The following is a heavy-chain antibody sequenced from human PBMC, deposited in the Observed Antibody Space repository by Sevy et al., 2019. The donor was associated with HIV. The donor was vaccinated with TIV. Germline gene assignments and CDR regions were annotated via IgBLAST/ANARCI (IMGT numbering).Heavy chain of an antibody. Sequence: GGSLRLSCAASGFTFSDHYMDWVRQAPGKGLEWVGRTRNKANSYTTEYAASVKGRFTISRDDSKNSLYLQMNSLKTEDTAMYYCAVSLWFGELSDNDAFDIWGQGTMVTVSS. CDR3: AVSLWFGELSDNDAFDI. V-gene: IGHV3-72*01. CDR2: TRNKANSYTT. J-gene: IGHJ3*02. D-gene: IGHD3-10*01. CDR1: GFTFSDHY.